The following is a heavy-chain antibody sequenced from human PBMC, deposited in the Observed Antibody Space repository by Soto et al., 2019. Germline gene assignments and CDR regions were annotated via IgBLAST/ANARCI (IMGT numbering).Heavy chain of an antibody. CDR3: ATGLKDASNRPSFDS. V-gene: IGHV3-11*01. CDR2: ILSLESHK. CDR1: VFNVSDYY. Sequence: GGSLRLSCSGSVFNVSDYYMNWIRQTPVRGLEWVSSILSLESHKYYAASVMGRFSISRDNAQKSLFLQMNNLRAEDTGIYFCATGLKDASNRPSFDSWGPGTPVTVSS. D-gene: IGHD3-16*01. J-gene: IGHJ4*02.